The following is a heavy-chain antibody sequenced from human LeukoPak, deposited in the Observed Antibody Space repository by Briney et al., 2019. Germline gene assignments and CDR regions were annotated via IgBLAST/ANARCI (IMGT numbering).Heavy chain of an antibody. J-gene: IGHJ5*02. CDR3: AGWFDP. CDR2: IIPILGIA. CDR1: GYTFTGYY. Sequence: GASVKVSCKASGYTFTGYYMHWVRQAPGQGLEWMGRIIPILGIANYAQKFQGRVTITADKSTSTAYMELSSLRSEDTAVYYCAGWFDPWGQGTLVTVSS. V-gene: IGHV1-69*02.